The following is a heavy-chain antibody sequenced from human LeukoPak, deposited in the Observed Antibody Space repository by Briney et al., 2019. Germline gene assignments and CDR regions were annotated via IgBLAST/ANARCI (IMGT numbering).Heavy chain of an antibody. J-gene: IGHJ4*02. V-gene: IGHV3-23*01. CDR3: AKGSGGSRPYYFDY. D-gene: IGHD2-15*01. Sequence: GGSLRLSCAASGFTFSSYVMSWVRQAPGKGLEWVSAIYGSSASTYYADSVKGRFTISRDNSKNTLYLQMNSLRAEDTAIYYCAKGSGGSRPYYFDYWGEGTLVTVS. CDR2: IYGSSAST. CDR1: GFTFSSYV.